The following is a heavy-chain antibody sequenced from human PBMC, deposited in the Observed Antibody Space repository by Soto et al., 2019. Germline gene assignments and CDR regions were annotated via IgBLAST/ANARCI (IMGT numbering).Heavy chain of an antibody. CDR2: ISSSSRYP. CDR3: ARLGGDENYYYYGMDV. V-gene: IGHV3-11*06. Sequence: QVQLVESGGGLVKHGGSLRLSCAASGFTFSDYYMSWIRQAPGQGLECVSYISSSSRYPNYADSVKGRFTISRDNAKTSLYLQMNSLRAEATAVYYCARLGGDENYYYYGMDVCGQGTTVTV. J-gene: IGHJ6*02. D-gene: IGHD5-12*01. CDR1: GFTFSDYY.